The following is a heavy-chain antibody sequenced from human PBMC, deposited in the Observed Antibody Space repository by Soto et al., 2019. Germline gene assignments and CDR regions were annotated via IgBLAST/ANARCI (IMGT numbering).Heavy chain of an antibody. J-gene: IGHJ4*02. CDR3: ARMDNGATYQTFDS. D-gene: IGHD2-8*01. V-gene: IGHV4-39*01. CDR2: ICSGGST. Sequence: ICSGGSTHYNPSLNSRVTVSVDTSKNQISLKMSSLTAADTAVYYCARMDNGATYQTFDSWCQGTLVTVSS.